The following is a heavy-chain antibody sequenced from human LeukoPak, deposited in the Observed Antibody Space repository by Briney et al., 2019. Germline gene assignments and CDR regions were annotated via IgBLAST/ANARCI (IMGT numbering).Heavy chain of an antibody. CDR2: ISSSSSYI. D-gene: IGHD3-16*01. V-gene: IGHV3-21*01. Sequence: GGSLRLSCVASGFTLSSCNMKWVRQAPGMRLEWVSSISSSSSYIFYADSVKGRFTISRDNAKNSLYLQMSSLRAEDAAVYYCAREGGYQYYYAMDVWGQGTTVTVSS. CDR1: GFTLSSCN. CDR3: AREGGYQYYYAMDV. J-gene: IGHJ6*02.